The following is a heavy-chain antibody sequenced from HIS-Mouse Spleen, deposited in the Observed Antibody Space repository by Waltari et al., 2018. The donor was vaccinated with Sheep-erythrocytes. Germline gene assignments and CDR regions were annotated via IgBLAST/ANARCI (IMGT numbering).Heavy chain of an antibody. CDR1: GFTFVSYG. Sequence: QVQLVESGGGVVPPGRSLRLSFAASGFTFVSYGMHWGRQAPGKGLEWVEIISYDGSNKYYGDSVKGRFTISRDNSKSTLYLQMNSLRAEDTAVYYCARQPKGYFDLWGRGTLVTVSS. V-gene: IGHV3-30*03. CDR3: ARQPKGYFDL. J-gene: IGHJ2*01. CDR2: ISYDGSNK.